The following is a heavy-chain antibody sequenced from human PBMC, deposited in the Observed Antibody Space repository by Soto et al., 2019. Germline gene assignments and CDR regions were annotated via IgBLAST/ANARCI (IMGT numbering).Heavy chain of an antibody. D-gene: IGHD1-26*01. CDR2: ISSSSSTI. Sequence: GGSLRLSCAASGFTFSSYSMNWVRQAPGKGLEWVSYISSSSSTIYYADSVKGRFTISRDNAKNSLYLQMNSLRDEDTAVYYCAREWEPDYYYYYYGMDVWGQGTTVTVSS. J-gene: IGHJ6*02. V-gene: IGHV3-48*02. CDR3: AREWEPDYYYYYYGMDV. CDR1: GFTFSSYS.